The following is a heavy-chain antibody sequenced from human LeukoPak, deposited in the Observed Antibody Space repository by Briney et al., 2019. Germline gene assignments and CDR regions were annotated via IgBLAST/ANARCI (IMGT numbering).Heavy chain of an antibody. D-gene: IGHD1-26*01. CDR3: ARDVWGYYYYMDV. V-gene: IGHV4-59*01. Sequence: PSETLSLTCTVSGGSISSYYWSWIRQPPGKGLEWIGYIYYSGSTNYNPSLKSRVTISVDTSKNQFSLKLSSVTAADTAVYYCARDVWGYYYYMDVWGKGTTVTVSS. CDR1: GGSISSYY. J-gene: IGHJ6*03. CDR2: IYYSGST.